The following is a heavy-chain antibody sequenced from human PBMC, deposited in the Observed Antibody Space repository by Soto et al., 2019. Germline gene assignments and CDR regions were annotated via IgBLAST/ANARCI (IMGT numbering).Heavy chain of an antibody. CDR3: ARQGDWFDP. Sequence: SETLSLTCTVSGGSISSSSYYWGWIRQPPGKGLEWIGSIYYSGSTYYNPSLKSRVTISVDTSKNQFSLKLSSVTAADTAVYYCARQGDWFDPWGQGTLVTVSS. J-gene: IGHJ5*02. CDR1: GGSISSSSYY. CDR2: IYYSGST. D-gene: IGHD3-16*01. V-gene: IGHV4-39*01.